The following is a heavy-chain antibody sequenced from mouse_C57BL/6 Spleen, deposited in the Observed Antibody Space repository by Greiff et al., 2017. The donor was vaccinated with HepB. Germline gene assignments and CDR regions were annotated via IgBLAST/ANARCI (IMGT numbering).Heavy chain of an antibody. D-gene: IGHD2-2*01. CDR2: IYPGGGYT. CDR3: ARVHGYDYAMDY. Sequence: VKLQQSGAELVRPGTSVKMSCKASGYTFTNYWIGWAKQRPGHGLEWIGDIYPGGGYTNYNEKFKGKATLTADKSSSTAYMQFSSLTSEDSAIYYCARVHGYDYAMDYWGQGTSVTVSS. CDR1: GYTFTNYW. V-gene: IGHV1-63*01. J-gene: IGHJ4*01.